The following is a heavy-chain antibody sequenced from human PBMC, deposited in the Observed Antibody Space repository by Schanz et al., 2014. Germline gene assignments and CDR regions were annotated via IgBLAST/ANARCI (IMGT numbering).Heavy chain of an antibody. V-gene: IGHV1-69*09. CDR1: GYTFTAYF. CDR3: ARKAPDYYASGSKNWFDP. J-gene: IGHJ5*02. Sequence: QVQLVQSGAEVKKPGASVRVSCKASGYTFTAYFIHWVRQASGQGLGWMGRIIPIVGVANYAQKFQGRVTITADKSTSTAYMELSSLRSEDTAVYYCARKAPDYYASGSKNWFDPWGQGTLVTVSS. CDR2: IIPIVGVA. D-gene: IGHD3-10*01.